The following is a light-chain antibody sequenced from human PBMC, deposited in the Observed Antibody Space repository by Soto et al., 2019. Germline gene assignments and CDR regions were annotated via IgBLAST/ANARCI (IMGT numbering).Light chain of an antibody. CDR3: QHYNSYSEA. Sequence: DIQMTQSPSTLSGSVGERVTSTCRASQTISSWLAWYQQKPGKAPRLLIYKASTLKSGVPSRFSGSGSGTEFTLAISSLQPDDFATYYCQHYNSYSEAVGQGTKVDSK. CDR2: KAS. V-gene: IGKV1-5*03. J-gene: IGKJ1*01. CDR1: QTISSW.